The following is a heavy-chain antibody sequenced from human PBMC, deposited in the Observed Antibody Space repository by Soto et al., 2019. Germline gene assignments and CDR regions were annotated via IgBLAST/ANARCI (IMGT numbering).Heavy chain of an antibody. CDR3: LVITPSTLDY. CDR1: GYTFTSYD. J-gene: IGHJ4*02. D-gene: IGHD3-9*01. V-gene: IGHV1-8*01. Sequence: ASVKVSCKSSGYTFTSYDINCVRQATGQGLEWMGWMNPNSGNTGYAQKFQGRVTMTRNTSISTAYMELSSLRSEDTAVYYCLVITPSTLDYWGQGTLVTVSS. CDR2: MNPNSGNT.